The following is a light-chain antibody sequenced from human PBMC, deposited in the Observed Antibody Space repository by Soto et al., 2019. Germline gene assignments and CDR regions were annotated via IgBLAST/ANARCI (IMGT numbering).Light chain of an antibody. CDR3: AVWDGSLSAWV. J-gene: IGLJ3*02. CDR2: KNY. CDR1: SSNIGKNY. Sequence: QSVVTQPPSASGTPGQSVTSSCSGRSSNIGKNYVYWYQQLPGTAPKLLIYKNYQRPSGVPDRFSGSKSGTSASLAISGLRSEDEADYYCAVWDGSLSAWVFGGGTKLTVL. V-gene: IGLV1-47*01.